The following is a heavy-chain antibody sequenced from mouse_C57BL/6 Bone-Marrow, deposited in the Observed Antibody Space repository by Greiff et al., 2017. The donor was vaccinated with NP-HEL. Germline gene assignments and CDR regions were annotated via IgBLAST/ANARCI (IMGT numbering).Heavy chain of an antibody. CDR2: INYDGSST. D-gene: IGHD1-1*01. Sequence: EVKLVESEGGLVQPGSSMKLSCTASGFTFSDYYMAWVRQVPEKGLEWVANINYDGSSTYYLDSLKSRFIISRDNAKNILYLQMSSLKSEDTATYYCARGGGSSLWYFDVWGTGTTVTVSS. CDR3: ARGGGSSLWYFDV. J-gene: IGHJ1*03. V-gene: IGHV5-16*01. CDR1: GFTFSDYY.